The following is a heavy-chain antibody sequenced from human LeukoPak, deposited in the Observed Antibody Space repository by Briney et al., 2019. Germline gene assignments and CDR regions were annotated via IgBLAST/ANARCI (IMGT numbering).Heavy chain of an antibody. CDR2: IYNSGST. J-gene: IGHJ4*02. CDR1: GGSISSGGYY. D-gene: IGHD3-3*01. V-gene: IGHV4-31*03. Sequence: SETLSLTCTVSGGSISSGGYYWSWVRQHPGKGLEWIGHIYNSGSTSYSPPLKSRVTISIDTSKNQFFLRLSSVTAADTAVYYCARGQRVFGVVITRALDYWGQGTLVTVSS. CDR3: ARGQRVFGVVITRALDY.